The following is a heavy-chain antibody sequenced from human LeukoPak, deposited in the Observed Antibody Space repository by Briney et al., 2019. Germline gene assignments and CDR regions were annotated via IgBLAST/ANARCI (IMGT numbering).Heavy chain of an antibody. J-gene: IGHJ6*04. D-gene: IGHD1-14*01. CDR3: ARGPTGASV. CDR2: IYSSGST. Sequence: PGGSLRLSCAASGFTVRNNYMSWVRQAPGKGLEWISVIYSSGSTYYADSVKGRFTISRDNSKNTVYLQMNGLTDEDTAVYYCARGPTGASVWGKGTTVTVSS. CDR1: GFTVRNNY. V-gene: IGHV3-53*01.